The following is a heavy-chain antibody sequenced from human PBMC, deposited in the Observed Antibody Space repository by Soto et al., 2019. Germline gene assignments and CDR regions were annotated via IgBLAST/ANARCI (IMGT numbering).Heavy chain of an antibody. CDR3: ARGPSGDKVDS. D-gene: IGHD3-10*01. Sequence: QGQLQESGPGLVKPSETLSLTCTVSGGSISNVNDCWSWIRQSPDKGLEWVGHIYDGGSTSNNPSLEVRTTISVATSMNHFSLKLSSVSATAPAVYYCARGPSGDKVDSGGQGTLGTVSS. V-gene: IGHV4-30-4*01. CDR2: IYDGGST. CDR1: GGSISNVNDC. J-gene: IGHJ4*02.